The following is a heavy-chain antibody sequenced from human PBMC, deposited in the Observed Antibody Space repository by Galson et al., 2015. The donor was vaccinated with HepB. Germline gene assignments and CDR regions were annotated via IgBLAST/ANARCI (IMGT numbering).Heavy chain of an antibody. CDR2: ISTSSSTI. CDR3: ASSSGSYAPLDY. CDR1: EFTFSSYS. D-gene: IGHD1-26*01. V-gene: IGHV3-48*02. Sequence: SLRLSCAASEFTFSSYSMNWVRQAPGKGLEWVSYISTSSSTIYYADSVKGRFTISRDNAKNSLYLQMNSLRDEDTAVYYCASSSGSYAPLDYWGQGTLVTVSS. J-gene: IGHJ4*02.